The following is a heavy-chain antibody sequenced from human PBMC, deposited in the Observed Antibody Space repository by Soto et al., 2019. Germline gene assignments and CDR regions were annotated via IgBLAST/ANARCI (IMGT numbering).Heavy chain of an antibody. CDR1: GFTFSSYG. Sequence: GGSLRLSCAASGFTFSSYGMHWVRQAPGKGLEWVAVIWYDGSNKYYADSVKGRFTISRDNSKNTLYLQMNSLRAEDTAVYYCASHYDILTGFPDYYYYMDVWGKGTTVTVSS. CDR3: ASHYDILTGFPDYYYYMDV. CDR2: IWYDGSNK. J-gene: IGHJ6*03. D-gene: IGHD3-9*01. V-gene: IGHV3-33*01.